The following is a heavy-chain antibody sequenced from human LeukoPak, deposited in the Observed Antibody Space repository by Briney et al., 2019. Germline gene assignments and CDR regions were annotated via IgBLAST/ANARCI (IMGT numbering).Heavy chain of an antibody. CDR1: GFTFSDYS. CDR2: ISSSSSYI. J-gene: IGHJ4*02. Sequence: GGSLRLSCAASGFTFSDYSMNWVRQAPGKGLEWVSSISSSSSYIYYADSVKGRFTISRDNAKNSLYLQMNSLRAEDTAVYYCARDRSIVGAKWFDYWGQGTLVTVSS. D-gene: IGHD1-26*01. CDR3: ARDRSIVGAKWFDY. V-gene: IGHV3-21*01.